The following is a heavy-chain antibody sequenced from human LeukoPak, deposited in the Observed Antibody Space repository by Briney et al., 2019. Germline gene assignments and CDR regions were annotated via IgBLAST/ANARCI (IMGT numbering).Heavy chain of an antibody. D-gene: IGHD3-9*01. J-gene: IGHJ4*02. CDR2: ISYDGSNK. CDR1: GFTFSSYG. V-gene: IGHV3-30*18. Sequence: PGGSLRLSCAASGFTFSSYGMHWVRQAPGKGLEWVAVISYDGSNKYYADSVKGRFTISRDNSKNTLYLQMNSLRAEDTAVYYCAKDQYRHYDILTGYSDYWGQGTLVTVSS. CDR3: AKDQYRHYDILTGYSDY.